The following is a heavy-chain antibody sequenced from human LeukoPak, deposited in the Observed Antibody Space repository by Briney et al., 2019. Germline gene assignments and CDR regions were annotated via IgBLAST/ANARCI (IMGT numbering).Heavy chain of an antibody. V-gene: IGHV3-23*01. CDR1: GFTFSSYT. J-gene: IGHJ4*02. CDR3: AKDFVHFDSRGYYFDY. Sequence: PGGSLRLSCAASGFTFSSYTVAWVRRAPGKGLEWLSGISGRGGITYYADSVKGRFTISRDDSKDTLYLQMNSLRPEDTAKYFCAKDFVHFDSRGYYFDYWGRGTVVTVSS. CDR2: ISGRGGIT. D-gene: IGHD3-9*01.